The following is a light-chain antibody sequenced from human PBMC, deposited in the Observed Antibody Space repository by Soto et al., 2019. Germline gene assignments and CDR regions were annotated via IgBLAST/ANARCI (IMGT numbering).Light chain of an antibody. J-gene: IGLJ1*01. V-gene: IGLV2-14*01. CDR2: DVS. CDR3: SSYTSSITYF. Sequence: QSVLTQPASVSGSPGQSITISCTGTSSDVGGYHYVSWYQQYPGKAPKVMIYDVSNRPSGVSNRFSGSKSGTTASLTISGLQAEDEADYYCSSYTSSITYFFGTGTKVTVL. CDR1: SSDVGGYHY.